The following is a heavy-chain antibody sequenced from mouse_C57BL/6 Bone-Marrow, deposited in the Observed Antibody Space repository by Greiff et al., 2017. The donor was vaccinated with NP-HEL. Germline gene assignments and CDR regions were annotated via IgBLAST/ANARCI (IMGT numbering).Heavy chain of an antibody. V-gene: IGHV14-3*01. J-gene: IGHJ2*01. CDR1: GFNIKNTY. D-gene: IGHD2-2*01. CDR2: IDPANGNT. Sequence: EVQLQQSVAELVRPGASVKLSCTASGFNIKNTYMHWVKQRPEQGLEWIGRIDPANGNTKYAPKFQGKATITADTSSSTAYMELRSLTSEDSAVYFCARRMVTTGYFDYWGQGTTLTVSS. CDR3: ARRMVTTGYFDY.